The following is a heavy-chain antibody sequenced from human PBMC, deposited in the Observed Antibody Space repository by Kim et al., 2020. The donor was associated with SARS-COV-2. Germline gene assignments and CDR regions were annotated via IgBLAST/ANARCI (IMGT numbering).Heavy chain of an antibody. Sequence: GGSLRLSCAASGLTFSSYAMSWVRQAPGKGPEWVSAISGSGGSTYYADSVKGRFTISRDNSKNTLYLQMNSLRAEDTAVYYCAKVVGATSRLDYWGQGTLVTVSS. CDR3: AKVVGATSRLDY. CDR1: GLTFSSYA. CDR2: ISGSGGST. V-gene: IGHV3-23*01. J-gene: IGHJ4*02. D-gene: IGHD1-26*01.